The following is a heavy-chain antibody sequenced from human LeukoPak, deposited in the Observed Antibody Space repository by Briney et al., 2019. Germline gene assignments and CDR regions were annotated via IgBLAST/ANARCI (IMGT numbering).Heavy chain of an antibody. CDR1: GGSISSSSYC. Sequence: PSETLSLTCTVSGGSISSSSYCWSWIRQPAGKGLEWIGHIHTSGNTNYNPSLKSRVTISVDTSKNQFSLKLSSVTAADTAVYYCARVSSRRLPPTYSYDRRHYFDYWGQGTLVTVSS. J-gene: IGHJ4*02. CDR2: IHTSGNT. D-gene: IGHD3-22*01. V-gene: IGHV4-61*09. CDR3: ARVSSRRLPPTYSYDRRHYFDY.